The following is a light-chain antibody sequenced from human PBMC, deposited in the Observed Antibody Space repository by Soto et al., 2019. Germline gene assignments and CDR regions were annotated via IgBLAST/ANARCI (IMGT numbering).Light chain of an antibody. V-gene: IGKV1-5*03. CDR3: QKDKSYSPLT. J-gene: IGKJ1*01. CDR1: QSVSIW. CDR2: KAS. Sequence: DIQMTQSPSTLSASVGDRVTITCRASQSVSIWLAWYQQKPGKAPKLLINKASSLESGVPSRFSGSASATEFTLPITSLQPDDFATYYCQKDKSYSPLTLGHWTKAEIK.